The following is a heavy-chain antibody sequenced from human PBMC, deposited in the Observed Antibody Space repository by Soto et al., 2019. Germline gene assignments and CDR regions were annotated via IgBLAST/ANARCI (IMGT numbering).Heavy chain of an antibody. J-gene: IGHJ4*02. CDR1: GFTFSSYA. D-gene: IGHD6-6*01. Sequence: VQLVESGGGLVQPGGSLRLSCSASGFTFSSYAMHWVRQAPGKGLEYVSAISGSGGSTYYADSVKGRFTISRDNSKNTLYLQMNSLRAEDTAVYYCAKNSHKYSSSSVFDYWGQGTLVTVSS. CDR3: AKNSHKYSSSSVFDY. CDR2: ISGSGGST. V-gene: IGHV3-64*04.